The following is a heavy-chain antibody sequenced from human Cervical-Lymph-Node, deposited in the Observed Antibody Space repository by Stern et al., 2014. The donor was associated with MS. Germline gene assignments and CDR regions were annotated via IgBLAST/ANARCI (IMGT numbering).Heavy chain of an antibody. J-gene: IGHJ4*02. CDR3: ARGPYNRDFFEY. CDR2: IIPVVGTA. V-gene: IGHV1-69*01. D-gene: IGHD1-1*01. CDR1: GGTFSRYG. Sequence: VQLVESGAEVRKPGSSVKVSCKASGGTFSRYGISWVRQAPGHGLEWMGGIIPVVGTADYAEQFQGRVTITADGSTSTAYMELSSLTSADTAVYYCARGPYNRDFFEYWGQGTLVTVSS.